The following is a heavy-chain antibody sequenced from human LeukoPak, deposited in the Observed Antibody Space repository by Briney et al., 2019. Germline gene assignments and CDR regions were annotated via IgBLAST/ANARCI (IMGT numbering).Heavy chain of an antibody. J-gene: IGHJ4*02. CDR3: ARARSGPARDYFDS. D-gene: IGHD6-6*01. CDR2: IYYTGST. Sequence: SETVSLTCTVSGDSISSSSYYWGWIRQPPGKGLEWVGTIYYTGSTYYNPSLNSRVSISIDTSNNQFFVQLTSVTAANTAVYFCARARSGPARDYFDSWGQGILVTVSS. CDR1: GDSISSSSYY. V-gene: IGHV4-39*07.